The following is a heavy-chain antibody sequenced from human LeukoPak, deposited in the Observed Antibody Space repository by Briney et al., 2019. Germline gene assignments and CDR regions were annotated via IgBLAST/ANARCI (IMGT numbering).Heavy chain of an antibody. Sequence: SVKVSCKASGGTFSSYAISWVRQAPGQGLEWMGRIIPIFGTANYAQKFQGRVTITTNESTSTAYMELSSLRSEDTAVYYCAREVGDKAFDCWGQGTLVTVSS. J-gene: IGHJ4*02. CDR1: GGTFSSYA. CDR3: AREVGDKAFDC. CDR2: IIPIFGTA. D-gene: IGHD1-26*01. V-gene: IGHV1-69*05.